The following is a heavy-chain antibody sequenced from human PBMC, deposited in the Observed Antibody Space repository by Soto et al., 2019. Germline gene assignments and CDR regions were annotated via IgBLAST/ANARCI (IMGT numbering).Heavy chain of an antibody. D-gene: IGHD1-26*01. CDR1: GFSFSSFA. Sequence: EVLLLESGGGLVQPGGSLRLSCEASGFSFSSFAMNWVRQAPGKGLEWVSAIGDSGASTYYADSVKGRFTISRDNSRNTLYMQLNSLGAEVTAVYYCAKGVELDVWGNGTTVTVSS. CDR2: IGDSGAST. V-gene: IGHV3-23*01. CDR3: AKGVELDV. J-gene: IGHJ6*04.